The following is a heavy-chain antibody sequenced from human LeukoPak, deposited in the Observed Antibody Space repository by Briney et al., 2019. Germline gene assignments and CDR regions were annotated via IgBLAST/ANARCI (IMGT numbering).Heavy chain of an antibody. Sequence: SETLSLTCTVSGGSISSYYWSWIRQPPGKGLEWIGYIYHSGSTYYNPSLKSRVTVSVDRSKNQFSLKLSSVTAADTAVYYCARDLLTTWNYFDYWGQGTLVTVSS. CDR2: IYHSGST. CDR3: ARDLLTTWNYFDY. J-gene: IGHJ4*02. CDR1: GGSISSYY. D-gene: IGHD2/OR15-2a*01. V-gene: IGHV4-59*12.